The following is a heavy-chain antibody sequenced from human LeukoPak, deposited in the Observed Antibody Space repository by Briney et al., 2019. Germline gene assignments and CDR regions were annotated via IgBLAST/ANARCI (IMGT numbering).Heavy chain of an antibody. Sequence: ETLSLTCTVSGGSISSGGYYWSWVRQAPGKGLEWVSALSTSGDSTYYVDSVRGRFTISRDNSKNTVYLQMNSLRVDDTAVYYCAKGGWLDNWGQGTLVTVSS. CDR2: LSTSGDST. CDR1: GGSISSGGYY. J-gene: IGHJ4*02. CDR3: AKGGWLDN. D-gene: IGHD2-15*01. V-gene: IGHV3-23*01.